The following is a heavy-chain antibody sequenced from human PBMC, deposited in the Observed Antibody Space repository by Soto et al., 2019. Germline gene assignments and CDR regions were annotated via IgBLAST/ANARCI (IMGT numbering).Heavy chain of an antibody. CDR3: AHRVLRTVFGLVTTTAIYFDF. Sequence: QITLNESGPTLVKPTQTLTLTCTFSGFSLTTSGVGVGWIRQSPGKAPEWLALIYWDDDKRYSPSLKSRLTLTQDTSKNQVVLTMANLDPADTATYYCAHRVLRTVFGLVTTTAIYFDFWGQGTPVAVSS. D-gene: IGHD3-3*01. V-gene: IGHV2-5*02. CDR1: GFSLTTSGVG. CDR2: IYWDDDK. J-gene: IGHJ4*02.